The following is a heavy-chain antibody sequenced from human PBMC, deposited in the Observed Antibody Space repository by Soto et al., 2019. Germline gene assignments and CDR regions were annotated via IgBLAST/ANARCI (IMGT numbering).Heavy chain of an antibody. CDR1: GFTFSSYS. CDR2: ISSSSSYI. J-gene: IGHJ6*02. D-gene: IGHD2-15*01. V-gene: IGHV3-21*01. CDR3: ARSRLGYCSGGSCSLNNYYYGMDV. Sequence: GGSLRLSCAACGFTFSSYSMNWVRQAPGKXLEWVSSISSSSSYIYYADSVKGRFTISRDNAKNSLYLQMDSLRAEDTAVYYCARSRLGYCSGGSCSLNNYYYGMDVWGQGTTVTVSS.